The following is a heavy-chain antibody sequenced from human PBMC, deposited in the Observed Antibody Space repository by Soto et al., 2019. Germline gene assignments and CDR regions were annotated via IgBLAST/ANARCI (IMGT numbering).Heavy chain of an antibody. D-gene: IGHD3-16*01. CDR2: IKEDGSEI. CDR1: GFTLSRHW. Sequence: PRESLSLSCAASGFTLSRHWMSWVRQAPGKGLEWVAKIKEDGSEINHVDSVKGRFTISRDNAKNSLYLQMDSLRAEDTAVYYCARDGLPFALDIWGHGTMVTVSS. V-gene: IGHV3-7*03. CDR3: ARDGLPFALDI. J-gene: IGHJ3*02.